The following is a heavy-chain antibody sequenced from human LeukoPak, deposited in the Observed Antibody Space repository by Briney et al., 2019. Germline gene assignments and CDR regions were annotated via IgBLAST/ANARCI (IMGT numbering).Heavy chain of an antibody. CDR3: ARGRRDTQYQVFDS. V-gene: IGHV3-7*04. CDR2: IKEDGSEK. Sequence: GGSLRLSCVASGFTFSNYWMNWVRQAPEQGLEWVANIKEDGSEKYYVDSVKGRFTISRDNAKNSLYLQMNSLRDDDTAVYYCARGRRDTQYQVFDSWGQGTLVTVSS. D-gene: IGHD2-2*01. CDR1: GFTFSNYW. J-gene: IGHJ5*01.